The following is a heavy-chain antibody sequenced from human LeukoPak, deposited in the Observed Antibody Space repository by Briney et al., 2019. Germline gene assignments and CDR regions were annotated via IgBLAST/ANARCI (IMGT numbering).Heavy chain of an antibody. V-gene: IGHV3-21*01. CDR1: GFTFSSYS. CDR2: ISSSSSYI. CDR3: ASRGYYGSGSYGY. Sequence: GGSLRLSCAASGFTFSSYSMNWVRQAPGKGLKWVSSISSSSSYIYYADSVKGRFTISRDNAKNSLYLQMNSLRAEDTAVYYCASRGYYGSGSYGYWGQGTLVTVSS. J-gene: IGHJ4*02. D-gene: IGHD3-10*01.